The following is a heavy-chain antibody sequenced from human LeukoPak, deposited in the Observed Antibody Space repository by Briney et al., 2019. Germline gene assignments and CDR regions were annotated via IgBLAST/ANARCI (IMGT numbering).Heavy chain of an antibody. V-gene: IGHV3-23*01. CDR3: AKASVAIPQYCNS. J-gene: IGHJ5*02. D-gene: IGHD2-2*02. CDR1: GFTFSSHW. CDR2: ISGTGSST. Sequence: GGSLRLSCAASGFTFSSHWMHWVRQTPGKGLEWVSTISGTGSSTYYADSAKGRFTISRDNSKDTLFLQLNSLTAADTAMYFCAKASVAIPQYCNSWGQGTLVTVSS.